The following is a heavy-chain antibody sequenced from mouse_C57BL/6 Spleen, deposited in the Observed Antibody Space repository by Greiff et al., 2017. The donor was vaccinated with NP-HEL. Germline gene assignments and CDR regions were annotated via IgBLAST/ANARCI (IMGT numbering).Heavy chain of an antibody. J-gene: IGHJ4*01. Sequence: EVNLMESGGGLVKPGGSLKLSCAASGFTFSDYGMHWVRQAPEKGLEWVAYISSGSSTIYYADTVKGRFTISRDNAKNTLFLQMTSLRSEDTAMYYCARPYYDYDGYAMDYWGQGTSVTVSS. CDR2: ISSGSSTI. CDR1: GFTFSDYG. V-gene: IGHV5-17*01. D-gene: IGHD2-4*01. CDR3: ARPYYDYDGYAMDY.